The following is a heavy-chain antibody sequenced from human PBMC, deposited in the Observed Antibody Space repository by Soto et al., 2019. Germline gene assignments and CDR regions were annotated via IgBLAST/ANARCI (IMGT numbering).Heavy chain of an antibody. Sequence: SETLSLTCTVSGGSISSYYWSWIRQPPGKGLEWIGYIYYSGGTNYNPSLKSRVTISVDTSKNQFSLKLSSVTAADTAVYYCARDGGGYYFDYWGQGTLVTVSS. CDR1: GGSISSYY. J-gene: IGHJ4*02. V-gene: IGHV4-59*01. D-gene: IGHD5-12*01. CDR2: IYYSGGT. CDR3: ARDGGGYYFDY.